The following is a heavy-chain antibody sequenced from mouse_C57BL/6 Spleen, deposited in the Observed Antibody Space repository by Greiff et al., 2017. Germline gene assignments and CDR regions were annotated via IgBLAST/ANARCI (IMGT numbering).Heavy chain of an antibody. V-gene: IGHV5-4*01. CDR1: GFTFSSYA. D-gene: IGHD1-1*01. CDR2: ISAGVSYT. CDR3: ARYYGSSYEYFDV. Sequence: EVQGVESGGGLVKPGGSLKLSCAASGFTFSSYAMSWVRQPPAKRLAWVATISAGVSYTSYPDNGKGRCTIARDNAKNNLYLQMSHLKSEDTAMYYCARYYGSSYEYFDVWGTGTTVTVSS. J-gene: IGHJ1*03.